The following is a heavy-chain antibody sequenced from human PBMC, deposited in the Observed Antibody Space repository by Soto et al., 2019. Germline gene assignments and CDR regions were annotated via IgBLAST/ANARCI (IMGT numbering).Heavy chain of an antibody. V-gene: IGHV3-21*01. Sequence: GGSLRLSCAASGFTFSSYSMNWVRQAPGKGLEWVSSISSSSSYIYYADSVKGRFTISRDNAKNSLYLQMNSLRAEDTAVYYCAWGRYCSGGSCYPEFDYWGQGTLVTVSS. CDR2: ISSSSSYI. D-gene: IGHD2-15*01. CDR3: AWGRYCSGGSCYPEFDY. CDR1: GFTFSSYS. J-gene: IGHJ4*02.